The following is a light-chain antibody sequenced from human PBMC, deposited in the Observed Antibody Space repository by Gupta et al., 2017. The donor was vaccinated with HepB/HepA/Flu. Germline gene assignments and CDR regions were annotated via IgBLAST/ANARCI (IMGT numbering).Light chain of an antibody. J-gene: IGKJ1*01. CDR2: WAS. Sequence: DIVMTQSPDSLAVSLGERATINCKSSQSVLYSSNNKNYLAWYQQKPGQPPKLLIYWASTRESGVPHRFSGSGSGTDFTLTISSLQAEDVAVYYCQQYYSTPPTFGQGTKVKIK. CDR1: QSVLYSSNNKNY. V-gene: IGKV4-1*01. CDR3: QQYYSTPPT.